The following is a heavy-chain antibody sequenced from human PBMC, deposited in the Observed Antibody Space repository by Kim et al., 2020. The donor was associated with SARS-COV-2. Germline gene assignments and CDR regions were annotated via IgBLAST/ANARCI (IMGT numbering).Heavy chain of an antibody. CDR1: GFTFSSYE. CDR3: ARDGIAVAGRYFDY. D-gene: IGHD6-19*01. CDR2: ISSSGSTI. Sequence: GGSLRLSCAASGFTFSSYEMNWVRQAPGKGLEWVSYISSSGSTIYYADSVKGRFTISRDNAKNSLYLQMNSLRAEDTAVYYCARDGIAVAGRYFDYWGQGTLVTVSS. J-gene: IGHJ4*02. V-gene: IGHV3-48*03.